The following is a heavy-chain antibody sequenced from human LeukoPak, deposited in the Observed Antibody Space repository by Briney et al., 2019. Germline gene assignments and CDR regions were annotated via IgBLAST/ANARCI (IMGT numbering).Heavy chain of an antibody. V-gene: IGHV3-23*01. CDR3: AKAGGGYYYYGMDV. Sequence: GGSLRLSCAASGFTFINYAVSWVRQAPGKGLEWVSAVSGNGGSTYYADSVKGRFTISRDNSKNTLYLQMNSLRAEDTAVYYCAKAGGGYYYYGMDVWGQGTTVTVSS. J-gene: IGHJ6*02. CDR1: GFTFINYA. D-gene: IGHD1-14*01. CDR2: VSGNGGST.